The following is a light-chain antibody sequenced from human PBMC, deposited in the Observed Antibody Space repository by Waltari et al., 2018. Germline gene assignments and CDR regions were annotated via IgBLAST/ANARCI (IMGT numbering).Light chain of an antibody. CDR3: QQYSTSPLT. CDR1: QSVSSNY. V-gene: IGKV3-20*01. CDR2: GAS. J-gene: IGKJ4*01. Sequence: IVLTQSPGTLSLSPGERATLSCRASQSVSSNYLAWYQQKPGQAPRLLIYGASSRAIGIPDRFSGSGSGTDFTLIISRLEPEDFAVYFCQQYSTSPLTFGGGTKVEIK.